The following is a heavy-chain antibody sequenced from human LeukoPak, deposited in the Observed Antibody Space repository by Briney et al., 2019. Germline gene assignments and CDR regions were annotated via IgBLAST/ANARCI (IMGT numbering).Heavy chain of an antibody. J-gene: IGHJ5*02. CDR2: IRYDGSNK. Sequence: GGSLRLSCAASGFTFSSYGMHWVRQAPGKGLEWVAFIRYDGSNKYYADSVKGRFTISRDNSKNKLYLQMNSLRAEDTAVYYCAKGKVTIFGVVIIRPNWFDPWGQGTLVTVSS. CDR1: GFTFSSYG. V-gene: IGHV3-30*02. D-gene: IGHD3-3*01. CDR3: AKGKVTIFGVVIIRPNWFDP.